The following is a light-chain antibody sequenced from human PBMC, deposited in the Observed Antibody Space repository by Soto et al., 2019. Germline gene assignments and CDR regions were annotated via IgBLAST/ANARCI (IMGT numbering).Light chain of an antibody. CDR2: EGS. CDR3: CSYAGSSTYV. V-gene: IGLV2-23*01. J-gene: IGLJ1*01. CDR1: SSDVGGYNL. Sequence: QSALTQPASVSGSPGQSITISCTGTSSDVGGYNLVSWYQQHPGKAPKLMIYEGSKRPSGVSNRFSGSKSGNTASLTISGLQAEGEADYYCCSYAGSSTYVFGTGTKLTVL.